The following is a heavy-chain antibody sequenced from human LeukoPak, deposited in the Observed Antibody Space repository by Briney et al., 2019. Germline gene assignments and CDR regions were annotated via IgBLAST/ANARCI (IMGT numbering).Heavy chain of an antibody. V-gene: IGHV3-33*01. CDR1: GFTFSSYG. Sequence: GGSLRLSCAASGFTFSSYGMHWVRQAPGKGLEWVAVIWYDGSNKYYADSVKGRFTISRDNSKNTLYLQMNSLRAEDTAVYYCASQSYIVVVVAATLHGAFDIWGQGTMVTVSS. D-gene: IGHD2-15*01. J-gene: IGHJ3*02. CDR3: ASQSYIVVVVAATLHGAFDI. CDR2: IWYDGSNK.